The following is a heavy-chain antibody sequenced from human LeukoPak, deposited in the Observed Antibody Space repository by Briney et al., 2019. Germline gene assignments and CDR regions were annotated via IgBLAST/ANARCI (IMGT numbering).Heavy chain of an antibody. CDR1: GFTFDDYG. V-gene: IGHV3-7*01. CDR3: AREDGDYEDAFDI. D-gene: IGHD4-17*01. J-gene: IGHJ3*02. CDR2: IKQDGSEK. Sequence: PGGSLRLSCAASGFTFDDYGMSWVRQAPGKGLEWVANIKQDGSEKYYVDSVKGRFTISRDNAKNSLYLQMNSLRAEDTAVYYCAREDGDYEDAFDIWGQGTMVTVSS.